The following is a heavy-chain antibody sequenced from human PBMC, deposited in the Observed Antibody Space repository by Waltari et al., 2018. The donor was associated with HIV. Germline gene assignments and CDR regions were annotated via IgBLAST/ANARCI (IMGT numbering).Heavy chain of an antibody. D-gene: IGHD2-15*01. CDR2: INPKSGVT. V-gene: IGHV1-2*02. J-gene: IGHJ4*02. Sequence: QVPLVQSGAEVKKPAASVKVSCTASRFPFTAYYVHWVRQAPGQGLEWMGWINPKSGVTHFAQNFQGRINMTRDTSIKTAYLELSRLQSDDTAVYYCARDWWQLPSGGYFFDYWGQGTLVTVSS. CDR1: RFPFTAYY. CDR3: ARDWWQLPSGGYFFDY.